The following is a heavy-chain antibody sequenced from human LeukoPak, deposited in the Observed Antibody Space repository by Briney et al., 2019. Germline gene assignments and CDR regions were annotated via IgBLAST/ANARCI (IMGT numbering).Heavy chain of an antibody. CDR3: ARVPACGDYSDY. D-gene: IGHD4-17*01. Sequence: GGSLRLSCATSGFTLSSFWMTWVRQAPGKGLEWVANTKQDGSEKYYVDSVKGRFTISRDNSKDSLYLQMNSLRAEDTAVYYCARVPACGDYSDYWGQGTLVTVSS. V-gene: IGHV3-7*01. CDR2: TKQDGSEK. CDR1: GFTLSSFW. J-gene: IGHJ4*02.